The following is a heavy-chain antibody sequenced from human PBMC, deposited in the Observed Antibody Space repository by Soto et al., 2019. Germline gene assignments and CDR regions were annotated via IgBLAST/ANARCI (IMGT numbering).Heavy chain of an antibody. Sequence: SETLSLTGAVYGGAFSGYYWSWIRQPPGKGLEGIGEINHSGSTNYNPSLKSRVTISVDTSKNQFSLKLSSVTAADTAVYYCARDRAATTPAPYYFDYWGQGTLVTVSS. CDR3: ARDRAATTPAPYYFDY. J-gene: IGHJ4*02. CDR2: INHSGST. V-gene: IGHV4-34*01. D-gene: IGHD4-17*01. CDR1: GGAFSGYY.